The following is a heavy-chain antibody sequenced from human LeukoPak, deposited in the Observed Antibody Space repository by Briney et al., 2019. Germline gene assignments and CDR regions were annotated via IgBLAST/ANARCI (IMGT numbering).Heavy chain of an antibody. CDR1: GGSFSGYY. CDR2: INHSGST. J-gene: IGHJ4*02. Sequence: SETLSLTCAVYGGSFSGYYWSWIRQPPGKGLEWIGEINHSGSTNYNPSLKSRVTISVDTSKNQFSLKLSSVTAADTAVYYCARHSYGSGTDYWGQGTLVTVSS. D-gene: IGHD3-10*01. CDR3: ARHSYGSGTDY. V-gene: IGHV4-34*01.